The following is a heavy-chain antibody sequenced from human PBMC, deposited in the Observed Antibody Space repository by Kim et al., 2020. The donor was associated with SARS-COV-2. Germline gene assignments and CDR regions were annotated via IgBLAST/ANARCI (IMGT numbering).Heavy chain of an antibody. V-gene: IGHV1-46*01. Sequence: ASVKVSCKPSGYTFTSYYTNWVRQATGQGLEWMALINPNSSSTSYAQKFQGRVTVTRDTSTGTVYMGLTGLRSEDTALYYCARGAGEYGNLRGQRSRGPV. D-gene: IGHD3-16*01. CDR1: GYTFTSYY. CDR2: INPNSSST. J-gene: IGHJ4*02. CDR3: ARGAGEYGNL.